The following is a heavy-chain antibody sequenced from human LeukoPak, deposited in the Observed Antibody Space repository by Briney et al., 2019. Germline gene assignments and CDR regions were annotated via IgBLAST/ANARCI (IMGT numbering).Heavy chain of an antibody. CDR3: ARSGAYYDILPGYYIPLRDWYYGMDV. J-gene: IGHJ6*02. V-gene: IGHV3-74*01. Sequence: GGSLTLSCAASGFTFSSYWMHWVRQAPGKGLVWVSRINSNGSSTSYADSVKGRFTISRYNAKNTLYLQMNSLRAEDTAVYYCARSGAYYDILPGYYIPLRDWYYGMDVWGQGTTVTVSS. D-gene: IGHD3-9*01. CDR2: INSNGSST. CDR1: GFTFSSYW.